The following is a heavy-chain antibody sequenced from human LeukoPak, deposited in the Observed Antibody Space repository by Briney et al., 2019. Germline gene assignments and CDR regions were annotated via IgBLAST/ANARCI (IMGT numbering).Heavy chain of an antibody. CDR3: ASGMIEFDY. V-gene: IGHV3-7*01. J-gene: IGHJ4*02. Sequence: GGSLRLSCTVSEIRFNDYWMSWVRQAPGKGLEWVANIKEDGGEMYYVDSVKGRFIISRDNAKNSVYLQMNILRVEDTAVYYCASGMIEFDYWGQGTLVTVSS. CDR2: IKEDGGEM. CDR1: EIRFNDYW. D-gene: IGHD1-14*01.